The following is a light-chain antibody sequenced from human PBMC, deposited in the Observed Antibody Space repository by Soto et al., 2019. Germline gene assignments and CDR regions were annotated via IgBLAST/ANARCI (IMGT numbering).Light chain of an antibody. V-gene: IGKV3-11*01. CDR1: QSVSSY. CDR2: DAS. CDR3: QQRSNWPPIT. J-gene: IGKJ5*01. Sequence: EIVLTQSPATLSLSPGERATLSCRASQSVSSYLAWYQQKPGRAPRLLIYDASNRATGIPARFSGSGSGTDFTLTISSLEPEDFAVHYCQQRSNWPPITFGQGTRLEIK.